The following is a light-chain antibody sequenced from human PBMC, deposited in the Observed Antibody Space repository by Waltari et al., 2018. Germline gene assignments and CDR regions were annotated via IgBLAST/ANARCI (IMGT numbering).Light chain of an antibody. J-gene: IGKJ5*01. V-gene: IGKV3-11*01. CDR3: QQRSNSPPIT. Sequence: EIVLTQSPATLSLSPGERATLSSRASQSIRTPLAWSHQKSGQPPRLLIYDASNRATDTPPRFSGSGSGTDCTLTISSLEPEDFAIYYCQQRSNSPPITFGQGTRLEI. CDR2: DAS. CDR1: QSIRTP.